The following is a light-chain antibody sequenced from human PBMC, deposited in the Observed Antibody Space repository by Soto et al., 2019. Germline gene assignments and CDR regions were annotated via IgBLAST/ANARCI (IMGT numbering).Light chain of an antibody. CDR2: STN. CDR1: SGSVSTSYY. J-gene: IGLJ3*02. CDR3: VLYMGSGIWV. V-gene: IGLV8-61*01. Sequence: QTVVTQEPSFSVSPGGTVTLTCGLSSGSVSTSYYPSWYQQTPGQAPRTLIYSTNTRSSGVPDRFSGSILGNKAALTITGAQADDESDHYCVLYMGSGIWVFGGGIKLTVL.